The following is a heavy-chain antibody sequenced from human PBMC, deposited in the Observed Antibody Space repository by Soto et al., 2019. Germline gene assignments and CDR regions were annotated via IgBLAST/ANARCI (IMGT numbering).Heavy chain of an antibody. J-gene: IGHJ4*02. CDR3: AAGGGLPRYY. V-gene: IGHV4-34*01. Sequence: SETLSLTCAVYGGSFSGYYWSWIRQPPGKGLEWIGYIYHSGSTYYNPSLRSRVTISVDRSKNQFSLKLSSVTAADTAVYYCAAGGGLPRYYWGQGTLVTVSS. CDR2: IYHSGST. D-gene: IGHD5-12*01. CDR1: GGSFSGYY.